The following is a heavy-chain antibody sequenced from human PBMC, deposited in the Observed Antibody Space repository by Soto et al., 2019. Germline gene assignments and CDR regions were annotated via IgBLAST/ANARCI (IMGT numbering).Heavy chain of an antibody. CDR2: ISMSGDTV. D-gene: IGHD3-10*01. CDR3: TKGTDYYESERVSPNGFDH. J-gene: IGHJ5*02. V-gene: IGHV3-48*02. Sequence: EVQLVESGGGLIQPGGSQRLSCAASGFTFSSYSMNWVRQAPGKGLEWVSYISMSGDTVYYADSVRGRFTISRDNAKGSLYLQMSNLRDEDTAVYYCTKGTDYYESERVSPNGFDHWGQGTLVTVTS. CDR1: GFTFSSYS.